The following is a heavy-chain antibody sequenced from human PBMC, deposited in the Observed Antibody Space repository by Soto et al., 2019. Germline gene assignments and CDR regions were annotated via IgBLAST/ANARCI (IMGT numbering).Heavy chain of an antibody. CDR3: ARDVGLDSDDFFAY. V-gene: IGHV3-23*01. J-gene: IGHJ4*02. CDR1: GFTFSSYG. D-gene: IGHD3-9*01. Sequence: GGSLRLSCTASGFTFSSYGMGWVRQAPGKGLQWVSTIRGDGGQTHYTDSVKGRFSISRDNSKNTVYLQMGSLRAEDTAMYFCARDVGLDSDDFFAYWGQGTQVTVS. CDR2: IRGDGGQT.